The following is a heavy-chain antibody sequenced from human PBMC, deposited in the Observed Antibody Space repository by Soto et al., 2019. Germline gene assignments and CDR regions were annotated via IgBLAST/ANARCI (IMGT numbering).Heavy chain of an antibody. J-gene: IGHJ5*02. CDR1: GYTFTNYG. D-gene: IGHD6-19*01. V-gene: IGHV1-18*01. CDR3: ARVAVAGSGENWFDP. CDR2: ISAYNGNT. Sequence: GASVKVSCKASGYTFTNYGISWVRQAPGQGLEWMGWISAYNGNTNYAQKLQGRVTMTTDTSTSTAYMELRSLRSDDTAVYYCARVAVAGSGENWFDPWGQGTLVTVSS.